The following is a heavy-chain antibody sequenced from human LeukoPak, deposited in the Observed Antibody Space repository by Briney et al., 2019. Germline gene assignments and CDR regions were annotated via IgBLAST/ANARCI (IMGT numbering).Heavy chain of an antibody. D-gene: IGHD1-1*01. CDR2: ISGGGGSI. CDR3: AKVNGYNQNYYFDY. V-gene: IGHV3-23*01. J-gene: IGHJ4*02. CDR1: GFTFSSNA. Sequence: GGSLRLSCAASGFTFSSNAMSWVREAPGKGLEWGSGISGGGGSINYADSVKGRFTVSRDNSNNTLHLQMNSLRVEDTAAYYCAKVNGYNQNYYFDYWGQGTLVTVSS.